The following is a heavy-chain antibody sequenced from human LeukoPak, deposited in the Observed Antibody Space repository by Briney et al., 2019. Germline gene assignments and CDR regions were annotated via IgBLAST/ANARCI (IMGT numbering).Heavy chain of an antibody. V-gene: IGHV4-59*01. CDR1: GGSISSYY. Sequence: SETLSLTCTVSGGSISSYYWSWIRQPPGKGLEWIGYIYYGGSTNYNPSLKSRVTISVDTSKNQFSLKLSSVTAADTAVYYCARDMGVRYCSGGSCYDDYYYGMDVWGQGTTVTVSS. J-gene: IGHJ6*02. D-gene: IGHD2-15*01. CDR3: ARDMGVRYCSGGSCYDDYYYGMDV. CDR2: IYYGGST.